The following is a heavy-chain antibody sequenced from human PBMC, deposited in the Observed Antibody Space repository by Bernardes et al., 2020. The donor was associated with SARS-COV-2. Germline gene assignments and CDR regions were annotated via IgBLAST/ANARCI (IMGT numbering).Heavy chain of an antibody. D-gene: IGHD2-21*02. CDR1: RGSIRSTYS. J-gene: IGHJ6*02. CDR3: ARRDRRGAIDV. CDR2: IYYSGSA. V-gene: IGHV4-39*01. Sequence: ETPSIPCTVSRGSIRSTYSWGWIRQPPGKGLEWIGSIYYSGSANYNPSLKSRVTISVDTSKNQFSLKLSSVTAADTAVYYCARRDRRGAIDVWGQGTTVT.